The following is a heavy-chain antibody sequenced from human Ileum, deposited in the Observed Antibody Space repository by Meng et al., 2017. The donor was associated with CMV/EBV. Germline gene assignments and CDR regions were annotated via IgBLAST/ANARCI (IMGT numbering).Heavy chain of an antibody. V-gene: IGHV3-9*01. Sequence: SLKISCAASGFTFNDYAMHWVRQAPGKGLEWVSGISGNGGDTCYADSVKGRFTISRDNAKNSLYLQMNSLRPEDTAVYYCATSTRGYYDITGYFEYWGQGALVTVSS. J-gene: IGHJ4*02. CDR1: GFTFNDYA. CDR2: ISGNGGDT. CDR3: ATSTRGYYDITGYFEY. D-gene: IGHD3-22*01.